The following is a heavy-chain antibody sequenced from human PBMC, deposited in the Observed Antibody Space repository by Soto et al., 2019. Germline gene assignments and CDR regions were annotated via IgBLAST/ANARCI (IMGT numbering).Heavy chain of an antibody. CDR2: ISTTSTYI. J-gene: IGHJ6*02. V-gene: IGHV3-21*01. Sequence: GGSLRLSCAASGFTCSGDSMNWVRQAPGKGLEWVSSISTTSTYIYYADSVKGRVTISRDNANNSLHLQMNSLRAEDTAVYYCTRDYVMDVWGQGTTVTASS. CDR1: GFTCSGDS. CDR3: TRDYVMDV.